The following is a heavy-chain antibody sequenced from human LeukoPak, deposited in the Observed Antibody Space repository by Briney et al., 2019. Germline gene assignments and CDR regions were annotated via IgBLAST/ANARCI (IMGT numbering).Heavy chain of an antibody. Sequence: GGPLRLSCAASGFTFSTYSMHWLRQAPGRALEWVSSISVSSRYTLYTDSVKGRFTISRDNAQNALYLHMDSLTAEDRAGYYCARDRPVPRETGIPYFDLWGQGTLVTVSS. D-gene: IGHD2-21*02. CDR3: ARDRPVPRETGIPYFDL. V-gene: IGHV3-21*01. J-gene: IGHJ4*02. CDR1: GFTFSTYS. CDR2: ISVSSRYT.